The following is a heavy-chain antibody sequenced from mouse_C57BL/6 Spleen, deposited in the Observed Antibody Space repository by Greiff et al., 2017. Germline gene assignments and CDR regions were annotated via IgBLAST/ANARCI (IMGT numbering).Heavy chain of an antibody. V-gene: IGHV1-77*01. J-gene: IGHJ3*01. D-gene: IGHD2-4*01. CDR3: AREKDYDYDRAWFAY. Sequence: VQLQQSGAELVKPGASVKISCKASGYTFTDYYINWVKQRPGQGLEWIGKIGPGSGSTYYNEKFKGKATLTADKSSSTAYMQLSSLTSEDSAVYFCAREKDYDYDRAWFAYWGQGTLVTVSA. CDR1: GYTFTDYY. CDR2: IGPGSGST.